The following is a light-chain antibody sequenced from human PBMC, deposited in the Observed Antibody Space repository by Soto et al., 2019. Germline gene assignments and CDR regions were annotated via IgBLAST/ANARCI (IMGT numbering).Light chain of an antibody. CDR2: EVT. V-gene: IGLV2-14*01. CDR1: SSDVGKYSY. J-gene: IGLJ3*02. CDR3: SSFTTSNTWV. Sequence: QSVLTQPASVSGSPGQSIAISCTGTSSDVGKYSYVSWFQQYPGTAPKLMIYEVTNRPSGVSNRFSGSKSGNTASLTISGLQPEDEADYYCSSFTTSNTWVFGGGTKVT.